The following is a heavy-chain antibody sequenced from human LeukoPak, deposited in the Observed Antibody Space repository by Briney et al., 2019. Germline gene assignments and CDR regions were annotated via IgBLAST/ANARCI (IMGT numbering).Heavy chain of an antibody. J-gene: IGHJ4*02. V-gene: IGHV3-7*01. Sequence: PGGSLRLPCAASGFTFSSYWMSWVRQAPGKGLEWVADIKEDGSEKYYVDSVKGRFTISRDNAKNSLYLQMNSLRAEDTAVYYCALTPDYYGSGSFDYWGQGTLVTVSS. CDR1: GFTFSSYW. CDR2: IKEDGSEK. D-gene: IGHD3-10*01. CDR3: ALTPDYYGSGSFDY.